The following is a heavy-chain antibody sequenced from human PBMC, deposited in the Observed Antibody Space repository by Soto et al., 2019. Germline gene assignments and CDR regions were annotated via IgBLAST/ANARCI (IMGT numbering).Heavy chain of an antibody. CDR3: ARVPNVPGYYYGMDV. J-gene: IGHJ6*02. CDR1: GFTFSDHY. Sequence: EVQLVESGGGLVQPGGSLRLSCAASGFTFSDHYMDWVRQAPGKGLEWVGRTRNKANSYTTEYAASVKGRFTISRDDSKNSLYLQMNSLKTEDTAVYYCARVPNVPGYYYGMDVWGQGTTVTVSS. V-gene: IGHV3-72*01. D-gene: IGHD6-6*01. CDR2: TRNKANSYTT.